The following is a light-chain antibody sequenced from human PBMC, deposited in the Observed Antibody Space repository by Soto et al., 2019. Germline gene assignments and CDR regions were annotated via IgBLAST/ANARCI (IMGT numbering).Light chain of an antibody. CDR3: CSYAGSSTFVV. Sequence: QSALTQPDSVSGSPGQTITISSTGTSSDVGSYNLVSWYQQHPGKAPKLMIYEGSKRPSGVSNRFSGSKSGNTASLTISGLQAEDEADYYCCSYAGSSTFVVFGGGTKLTVL. J-gene: IGLJ2*01. V-gene: IGLV2-23*03. CDR2: EGS. CDR1: SSDVGSYNL.